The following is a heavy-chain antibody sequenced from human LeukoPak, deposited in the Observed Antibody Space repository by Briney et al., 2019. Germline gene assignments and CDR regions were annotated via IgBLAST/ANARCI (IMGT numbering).Heavy chain of an antibody. CDR3: TRGFLQIDY. J-gene: IGHJ4*02. V-gene: IGHV4-4*09. CDR2: IYTSGNT. CDR1: GGSISNYF. Sequence: PSETLSLTCIVSGGSISNYFWTWIRQPPGKGLEWIGYIYTSGNTNYNPSLESRVTMSVDTSKNQFSLRLNSVTAADTAVYYCTRGFLQIDYWGQGTLVTVSS.